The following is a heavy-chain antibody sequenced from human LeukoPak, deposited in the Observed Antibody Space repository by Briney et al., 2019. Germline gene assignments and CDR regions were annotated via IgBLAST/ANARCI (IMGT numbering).Heavy chain of an antibody. J-gene: IGHJ3*02. CDR2: IYYSGST. CDR1: GGSISSYY. V-gene: IGHV4-59*08. CDR3: ARNNDFWSGYYQRHDAFDI. D-gene: IGHD3-3*01. Sequence: SETLSLTCTVSGGSISSYYWSWIRPPPGKGLEWIGYIYYSGSTNYNPSLKSRVTISVDTSKNQFSLKLSSVTAADTAVYYCARNNDFWSGYYQRHDAFDIWGQGTMVTVSS.